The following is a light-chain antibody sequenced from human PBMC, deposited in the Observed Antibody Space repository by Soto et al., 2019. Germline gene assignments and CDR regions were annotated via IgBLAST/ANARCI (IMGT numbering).Light chain of an antibody. J-gene: IGKJ1*01. V-gene: IGKV3-20*01. Sequence: EIVLTQSPGTLSLSPGEKATLSCRASQSVSSSYLAWYQQKPGQAPRLLIYGASSRATGIPDRFSGSGSGTDFTLTVSRLEPEDFAVYYCQQFGSSSWTSGQGTKEEIK. CDR3: QQFGSSSWT. CDR2: GAS. CDR1: QSVSSSY.